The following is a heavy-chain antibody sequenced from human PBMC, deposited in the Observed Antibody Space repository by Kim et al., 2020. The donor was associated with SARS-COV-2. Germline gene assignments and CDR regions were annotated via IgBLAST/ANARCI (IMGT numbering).Heavy chain of an antibody. J-gene: IGHJ6*02. D-gene: IGHD3-10*01. CDR3: ARGPGRRVRDYYYYGMDV. CDR2: IIPIFGTA. Sequence: SVKVSCKASGGTFSSYAISWVRQAPGQGLEWMGGIIPIFGTANYAQKFQGRVTITADEATSTAYMELSSLRSEDTAVYYCARGPGRRVRDYYYYGMDVWGQGTTVTVSS. CDR1: GGTFSSYA. V-gene: IGHV1-69*13.